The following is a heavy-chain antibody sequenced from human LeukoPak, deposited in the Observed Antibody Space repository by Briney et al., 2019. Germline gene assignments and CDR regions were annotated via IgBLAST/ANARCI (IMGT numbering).Heavy chain of an antibody. Sequence: ASVKVSCKASGYTFTSYGISWVRQAPGQGLEWTGWISAYNGNTNYAQKLQGRVTMTTDTSTSTAYMELSSLRSEDTAVYYCARGRWRRGSATHYWFDPWGQGTLVTVSS. D-gene: IGHD4-23*01. CDR2: ISAYNGNT. V-gene: IGHV1-18*01. J-gene: IGHJ5*02. CDR1: GYTFTSYG. CDR3: ARGRWRRGSATHYWFDP.